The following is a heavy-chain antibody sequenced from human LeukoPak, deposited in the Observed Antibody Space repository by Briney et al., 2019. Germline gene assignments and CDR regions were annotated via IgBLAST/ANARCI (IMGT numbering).Heavy chain of an antibody. CDR3: ARGPYSGSYWGGFDY. J-gene: IGHJ4*02. V-gene: IGHV3-53*01. CDR2: IYGGGTT. Sequence: GGSLRLSCAASGFTVSSNYMSWVRQAPGKGLEWVSVIYGGGTTYYADSVQGRFTISRDNSKNTLYLQMNTLRAEDTAVCYCARGPYSGSYWGGFDYWGQGTLVTVSS. CDR1: GFTVSSNY. D-gene: IGHD1-26*01.